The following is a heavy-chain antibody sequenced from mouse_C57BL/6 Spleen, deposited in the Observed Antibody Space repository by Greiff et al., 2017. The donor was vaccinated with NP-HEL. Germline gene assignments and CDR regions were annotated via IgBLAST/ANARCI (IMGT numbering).Heavy chain of an antibody. V-gene: IGHV3-6*01. D-gene: IGHD1-1*01. CDR3: AREDDYGSPLYAMDY. J-gene: IGHJ4*01. Sequence: EVHLVESGPGLVKPSQSLSLTCSVTGYSITSGYYWNWIRQSPGNQLEWMRYLSYDGSNNYNPSLKNRITITRDTSKNQFFLKLNSVTTEDTAADYCAREDDYGSPLYAMDYWGQGTSVTVSS. CDR2: LSYDGSN. CDR1: GYSITSGYY.